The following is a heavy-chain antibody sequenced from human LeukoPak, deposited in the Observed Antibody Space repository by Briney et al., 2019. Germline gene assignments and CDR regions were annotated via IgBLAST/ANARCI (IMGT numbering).Heavy chain of an antibody. D-gene: IGHD3-10*01. CDR1: GYTFTSYG. Sequence: ASVKVSCKAPGYTFTSYGISWVRQAPGQGLEWMGWISAYNGNTNYAQKLQGRVTMTTDTSTSTAYMELRSLRSDDTAVYYCARDSPNYYGSGSYHYFDYWGQGTLVTVSS. J-gene: IGHJ4*02. V-gene: IGHV1-18*01. CDR2: ISAYNGNT. CDR3: ARDSPNYYGSGSYHYFDY.